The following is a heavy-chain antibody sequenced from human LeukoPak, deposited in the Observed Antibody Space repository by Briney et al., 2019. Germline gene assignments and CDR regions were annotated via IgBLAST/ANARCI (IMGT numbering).Heavy chain of an antibody. Sequence: ASVKVSCKASGYTFTSYGISWVRQAPGQGLEWMGWISAYNGNTNYAQKLQGRVTMTTDTSTSTAYMALRSLRSDDTAVYYCARDRRTMNYYGSGSYYNVVWFDPWGQGTLVTVSS. CDR3: ARDRRTMNYYGSGSYYNVVWFDP. CDR1: GYTFTSYG. CDR2: ISAYNGNT. D-gene: IGHD3-10*01. J-gene: IGHJ5*02. V-gene: IGHV1-18*01.